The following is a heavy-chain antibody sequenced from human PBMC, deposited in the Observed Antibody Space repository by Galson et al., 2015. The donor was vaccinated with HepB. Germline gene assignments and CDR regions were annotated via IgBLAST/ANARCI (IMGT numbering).Heavy chain of an antibody. V-gene: IGHV5-10-1*01. J-gene: IGHJ6*02. D-gene: IGHD5-18*01. Sequence: QSGAEVKKPGESLRISCKGSGYSFTNYWISWVRQMPGKGLEWMGRIDPTDSYTNYSPSFQGHVTISADKSITTAYLKWSSLKASDTAMYYCAIQLPGPYYYAMDVWGQGTTVTVSS. CDR2: IDPTDSYT. CDR3: AIQLPGPYYYAMDV. CDR1: GYSFTNYW.